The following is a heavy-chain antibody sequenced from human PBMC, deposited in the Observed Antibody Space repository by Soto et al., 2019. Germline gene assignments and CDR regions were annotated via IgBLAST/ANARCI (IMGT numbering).Heavy chain of an antibody. D-gene: IGHD5-12*01. CDR2: INPSGGST. V-gene: IGHV1-46*01. CDR1: GYTFTSYY. J-gene: IGHJ6*02. Sequence: GASVKVSCKASGYTFTSYYMHWVRQAPGQGLEWMGIINPSGGSTSYAQKFQGRVTMTRDTSTSTAYMELRSLRSDDTAVYYCARDRGRGYSGYGDYYYGMDVWGQGTTVTVSS. CDR3: ARDRGRGYSGYGDYYYGMDV.